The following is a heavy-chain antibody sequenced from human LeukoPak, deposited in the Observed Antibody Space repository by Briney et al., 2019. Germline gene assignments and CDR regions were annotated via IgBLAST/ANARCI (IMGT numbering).Heavy chain of an antibody. V-gene: IGHV4-34*01. CDR1: GGSFSGYY. Sequence: PSETLSLTCAVYGGSFSGYYWSWIRQPPGKGLEWIGEINHSGSTNYNPSLKSRVTISVDTSKNQFSLKLSSVTAADTAVYYCARGRPRGSPGYYGSGSYSPFDYWGQGTLVTVSS. CDR3: ARGRPRGSPGYYGSGSYSPFDY. D-gene: IGHD3-10*01. CDR2: INHSGST. J-gene: IGHJ4*02.